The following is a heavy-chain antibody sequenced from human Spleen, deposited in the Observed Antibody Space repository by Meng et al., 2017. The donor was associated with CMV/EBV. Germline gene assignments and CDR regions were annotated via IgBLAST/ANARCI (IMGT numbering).Heavy chain of an antibody. D-gene: IGHD6-6*01. Sequence: GGTLRLPCAASGFPFSSYTMNWVRQAPGKGLEWVSSISSSSSFIYYADSVKGRFTISRDNAKNSLFLQMNSLRAEDTAMYYCARDGDSSSSTDFDYWGQGTLVTVSS. CDR2: ISSSSSFI. CDR3: ARDGDSSSSTDFDY. CDR1: GFPFSSYT. J-gene: IGHJ4*02. V-gene: IGHV3-21*01.